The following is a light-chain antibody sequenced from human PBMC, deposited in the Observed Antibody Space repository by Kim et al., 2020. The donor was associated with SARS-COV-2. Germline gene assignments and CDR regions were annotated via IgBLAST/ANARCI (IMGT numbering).Light chain of an antibody. CDR2: GRN. V-gene: IGLV3-19*01. J-gene: IGLJ2*01. CDR1: TLRSYY. CDR3: NSRDSSGVV. Sequence: SELTQDPAVYVALGQTVRITCQGDTLRSYYVSWYQQKPGQAPLLVLYGRNNRPSGIPDRFSGSPSGDTASLTITGPPADDEADYYCNSRDSSGVVLGGG.